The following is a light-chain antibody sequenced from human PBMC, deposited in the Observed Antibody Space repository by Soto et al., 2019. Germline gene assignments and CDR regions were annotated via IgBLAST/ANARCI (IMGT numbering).Light chain of an antibody. CDR2: EVS. CDR3: SSYAGSYTWV. J-gene: IGLJ3*02. CDR1: SSDVGGYKY. Sequence: QSALTQPPSASGSPGQSVTISCTGTSSDVGGYKYVSWYQQHPGKAPKLLIYEVSKRPSGVPDRFSGSKAGNTASLTVSGLQAADEADYYCSSYAGSYTWVFGGGTKLTV. V-gene: IGLV2-8*01.